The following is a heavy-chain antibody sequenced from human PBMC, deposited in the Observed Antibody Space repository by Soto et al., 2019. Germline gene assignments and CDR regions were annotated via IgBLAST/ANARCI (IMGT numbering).Heavy chain of an antibody. Sequence: GGSLRLSCAASGFTFSSYGMHWVRQAPGKGLEWVAVISYDGSNKYYADSVKGRFTISRDNSKNTLYLQMNSLRAEDTAVYYCAKPRGQLWFGESLNWFDPWGQGTLVTVSS. CDR1: GFTFSSYG. V-gene: IGHV3-30*18. D-gene: IGHD3-10*01. CDR3: AKPRGQLWFGESLNWFDP. CDR2: ISYDGSNK. J-gene: IGHJ5*02.